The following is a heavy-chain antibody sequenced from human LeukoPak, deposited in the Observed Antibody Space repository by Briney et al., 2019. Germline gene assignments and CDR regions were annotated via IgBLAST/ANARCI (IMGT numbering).Heavy chain of an antibody. CDR2: INPSGGST. V-gene: IGHV1-46*01. Sequence: ASVKVSCKASGYTFTSYDINWVRQATGQGLEWKGIINPSGGSTSYAQKFQGRVTMTRDTSTSTVYMELSSLRSEDTAVYYCASEQGGGYDLSPYWFDPWGQGTLVTVSS. J-gene: IGHJ5*02. CDR1: GYTFTSYD. CDR3: ASEQGGGYDLSPYWFDP. D-gene: IGHD5-12*01.